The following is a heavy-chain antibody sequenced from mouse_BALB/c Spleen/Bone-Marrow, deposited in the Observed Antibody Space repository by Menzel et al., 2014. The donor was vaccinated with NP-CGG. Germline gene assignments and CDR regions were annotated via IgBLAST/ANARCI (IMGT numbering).Heavy chain of an antibody. V-gene: IGHV1S56*01. D-gene: IGHD1-1*01. Sequence: VHLVESGPELVKPGASVRISCKASGYTFTSYYIHWVKQRPGQGLEWIGWIYPGNVNTKYNEKFKGKATLTADKSSSTAYMQLSSLTSEDSAVYLCARSPGSSPAWFAYWGQGTLVTVSA. CDR3: ARSPGSSPAWFAY. J-gene: IGHJ3*01. CDR1: GYTFTSYY. CDR2: IYPGNVNT.